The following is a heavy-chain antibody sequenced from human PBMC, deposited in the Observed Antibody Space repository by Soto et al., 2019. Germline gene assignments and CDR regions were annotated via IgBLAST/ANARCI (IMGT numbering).Heavy chain of an antibody. CDR2: IDYGGST. V-gene: IGHV4-59*08. CDR3: ARRGRACSGGAFDI. D-gene: IGHD3-10*02. J-gene: IGHJ3*02. Sequence: QVQLRESGPGLVEPSETLSLNCTVSGGSINGYYWSWIRQSPGKGLEWMGYIDYGGSTNFNPSLSXXVXXSVDTAQNQISRNLISVTAADTAVYYCARRGRACSGGAFDIWGMGTMVVVSS. CDR1: GGSINGYY.